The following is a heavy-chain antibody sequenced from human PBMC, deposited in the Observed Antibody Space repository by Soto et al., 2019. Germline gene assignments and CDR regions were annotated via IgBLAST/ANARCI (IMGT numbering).Heavy chain of an antibody. CDR1: GFTFSSYS. J-gene: IGHJ4*02. V-gene: IGHV3-48*02. CDR3: ARRSPRGSYRLAGEYYFDY. D-gene: IGHD3-16*02. Sequence: EVQLVESGGGLVQPGGSLRLSCAASGFTFSSYSMNWVRQAPGKGLEWVSYISSSSSTIYYADSVKGRFTISRDNAKNSLYLQMNSLRDEDTAVYYCARRSPRGSYRLAGEYYFDYWGQGTLVTVSS. CDR2: ISSSSSTI.